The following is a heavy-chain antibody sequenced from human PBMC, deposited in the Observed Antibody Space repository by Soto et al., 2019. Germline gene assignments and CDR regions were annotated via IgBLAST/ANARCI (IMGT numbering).Heavy chain of an antibody. CDR3: ARHRGRGGADLNQGDYYYGMDV. Sequence: PSETLSLTCTVSGGSISSSSYYWGWIRQPPGKGLEWIGSIYYSGSTYYNPSLESRVTISVDTSKNQFSLKLSSVTAADTAVYYCARHRGRGGADLNQGDYYYGMDVWGQGTTVTVSS. V-gene: IGHV4-39*01. CDR1: GGSISSSSYY. J-gene: IGHJ6*02. D-gene: IGHD3-10*01. CDR2: IYYSGST.